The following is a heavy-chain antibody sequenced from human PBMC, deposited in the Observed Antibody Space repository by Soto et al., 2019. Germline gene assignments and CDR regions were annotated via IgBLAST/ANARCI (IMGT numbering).Heavy chain of an antibody. Sequence: GGSLRLSCAASGFTFSDHHMDWVRQAPGKGLEWVGRTRNKANSYTTEYAASVKGRFTISRDDSKNSLYLQMNSLKTEDTAVYYCACDGADEAAILWIGASGFDYWGQGTLVTVSS. V-gene: IGHV3-72*01. CDR1: GFTFSDHH. D-gene: IGHD3-10*01. CDR3: ACDGADEAAILWIGASGFDY. CDR2: TRNKANSYTT. J-gene: IGHJ4*02.